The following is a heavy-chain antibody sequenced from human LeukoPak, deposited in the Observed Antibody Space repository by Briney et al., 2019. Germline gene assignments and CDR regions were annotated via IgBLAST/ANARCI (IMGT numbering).Heavy chain of an antibody. D-gene: IGHD6-19*01. CDR2: INHSGST. CDR3: ARVYPQQWLAPRYFDY. V-gene: IGHV4-34*01. J-gene: IGHJ4*02. CDR1: GVSISSYY. Sequence: SETLSLTCTVSGVSISSYYWSWIRQPPGKGLEWIGEINHSGSTNYNPSLKSRVTISVDTSKNRFSLKLSSVTAADTAVYYCARVYPQQWLAPRYFDYWGQGTLVTVSS.